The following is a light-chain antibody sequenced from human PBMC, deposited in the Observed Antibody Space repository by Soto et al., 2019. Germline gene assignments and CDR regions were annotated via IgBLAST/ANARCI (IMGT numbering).Light chain of an antibody. CDR3: SSFASSIPLV. CDR2: DVT. CDR1: RSDVGGYNY. Sequence: QSALTQPAPVSGSPGQSITISCTGTRSDVGGYNYVSWYQQHPGKAPKLLICDVTNRPSGVANRFSGSKAGNTASLTISGLQTEDEADYYCSSFASSIPLVFGGGTKLTVL. V-gene: IGLV2-14*03. J-gene: IGLJ2*01.